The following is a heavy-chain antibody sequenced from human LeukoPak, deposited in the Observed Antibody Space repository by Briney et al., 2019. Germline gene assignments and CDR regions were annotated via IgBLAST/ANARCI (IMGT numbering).Heavy chain of an antibody. CDR3: AKVTGAYDYVWGSYRLLNFDY. V-gene: IGHV3-23*01. CDR1: GFTFSSYA. J-gene: IGHJ4*02. CDR2: SSGSGGST. Sequence: PGGSLRLSCAASGFTFSSYAMSLVRQAPGKGLEWVSASSGSGGSTYYADSVKGRFTISRDNSKNTLYLQMNSLRAEDTAVYYCAKVTGAYDYVWGSYRLLNFDYWGQGTLVTVSS. D-gene: IGHD3-16*02.